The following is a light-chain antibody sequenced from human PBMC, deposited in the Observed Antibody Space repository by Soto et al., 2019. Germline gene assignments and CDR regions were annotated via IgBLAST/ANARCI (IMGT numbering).Light chain of an antibody. CDR3: SSYSSSSSLV. V-gene: IGLV2-14*03. CDR1: SSDIGGFNY. Sequence: QSALTQPASVSGSPGQSITISCTGTSSDIGGFNYVSWYQQPPGKVPKLLIYDVTNRPSGVSYRFSGSKSGNTASLTISGLQAEDEADYFCSSYSSSSSLVFGGGTKLTVL. J-gene: IGLJ3*02. CDR2: DVT.